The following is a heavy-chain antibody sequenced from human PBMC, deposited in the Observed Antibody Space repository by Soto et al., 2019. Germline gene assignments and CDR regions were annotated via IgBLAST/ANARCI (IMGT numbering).Heavy chain of an antibody. J-gene: IGHJ2*01. CDR2: ITDSGSRT. Sequence: GGSLRLSCAASGFTFSRYAMSWVRQAPGKGLEWVSAITDSGSRTYYADSVKGRFIISRDNSKSKLYLQVNSLRAEDTALYYCTKNPPTIGYWYFDLWGRGTLVTVS. V-gene: IGHV3-23*01. CDR1: GFTFSRYA. CDR3: TKNPPTIGYWYFDL.